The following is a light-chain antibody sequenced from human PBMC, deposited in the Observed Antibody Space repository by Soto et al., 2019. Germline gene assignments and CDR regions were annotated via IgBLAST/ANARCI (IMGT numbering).Light chain of an antibody. CDR2: EVS. Sequence: QSALTQPASVSGSPGQSITISCTGSSSDVGAYTSVSWYQQHPGKAPKLMIYEVSNRPSGVSRRFSGSKSGNTASLTISGLQAEDEAHYYCSSYTSDNRDYVFGTGTKVTAL. V-gene: IGLV2-14*01. J-gene: IGLJ1*01. CDR3: SSYTSDNRDYV. CDR1: SSDVGAYTS.